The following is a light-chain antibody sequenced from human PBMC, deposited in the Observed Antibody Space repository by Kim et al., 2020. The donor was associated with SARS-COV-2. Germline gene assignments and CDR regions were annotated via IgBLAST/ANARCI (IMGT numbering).Light chain of an antibody. CDR1: QSVSTN. J-gene: IGKJ5*01. Sequence: VPPGESASLSCRASQSVSTNLAWYQQQPGQAPRLLIYGASTRATGIPARFSGSGSGTEFTLTISSLQSEDFAVYYCQQYNTWLITFGQGTRLEIK. V-gene: IGKV3D-15*01. CDR2: GAS. CDR3: QQYNTWLIT.